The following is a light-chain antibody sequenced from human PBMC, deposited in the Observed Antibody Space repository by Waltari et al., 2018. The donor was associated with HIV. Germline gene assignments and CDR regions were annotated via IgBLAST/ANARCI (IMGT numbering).Light chain of an antibody. CDR2: NNS. CDR3: QSYDSRLSGSVV. J-gene: IGLJ2*01. Sequence: QSALTQPPSVSGAPGQSVTISCSGSNSNIGAGFDVHWYQQVPGTAPRLLIYNNSIRPSGVPYRFSGSKSGTSASRAINGLQSEDEADYYCQSYDSRLSGSVVFGGGTKVTVL. V-gene: IGLV1-40*01. CDR1: NSNIGAGFD.